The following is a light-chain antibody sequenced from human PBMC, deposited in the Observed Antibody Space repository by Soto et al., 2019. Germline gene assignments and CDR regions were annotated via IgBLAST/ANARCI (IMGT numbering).Light chain of an antibody. V-gene: IGKV1-27*01. Sequence: DIQMTQSPSSLSASVGDRVTITCRASQGISNYLAWYQQKPGKVPKLLIYAASTLQSGVPSRFSGSGSGTDLTLTISSLQPEDGATYYCQKYNSAPLFTFGPGTKVDIK. J-gene: IGKJ3*01. CDR1: QGISNY. CDR2: AAS. CDR3: QKYNSAPLFT.